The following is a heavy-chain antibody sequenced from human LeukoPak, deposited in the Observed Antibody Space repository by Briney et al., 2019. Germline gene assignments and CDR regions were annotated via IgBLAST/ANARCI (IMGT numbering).Heavy chain of an antibody. Sequence: ASVKVSCKASGYTFTSYAMHWVRQAPGQRLEWMGWINAGNGNTEYSQKFQGRVTITRDTSASTAYMELSSLRSEDTAVYYCAREGAYCGGDCYSYWFDPWGQGTLVTVSS. CDR2: INAGNGNT. D-gene: IGHD2-21*02. CDR1: GYTFTSYA. J-gene: IGHJ5*02. CDR3: AREGAYCGGDCYSYWFDP. V-gene: IGHV1-3*01.